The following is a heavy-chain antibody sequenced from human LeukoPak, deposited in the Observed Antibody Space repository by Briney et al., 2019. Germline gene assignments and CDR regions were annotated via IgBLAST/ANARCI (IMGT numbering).Heavy chain of an antibody. CDR2: IYHSGST. CDR1: GGSISSGGYS. D-gene: IGHD4-23*01. J-gene: IGHJ6*02. V-gene: IGHV4-30-2*01. Sequence: KPSQTLSLTCAVSGGSISSGGYSWSWIRQPPGKGLEWIGYIYHSGSTYYNPSLKSRVTISVDRSKNQFSLKLSSVTAADTAVYYCARDRRNGGNSGVGDYYYYGMDVWGQGTTVTVSS. CDR3: ARDRRNGGNSGVGDYYYYGMDV.